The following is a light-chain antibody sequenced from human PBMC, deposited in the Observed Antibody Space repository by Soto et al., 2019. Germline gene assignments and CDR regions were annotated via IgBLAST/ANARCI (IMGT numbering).Light chain of an antibody. CDR1: SSDIGGYKH. CDR3: SSYTTSSTQV. J-gene: IGLJ1*01. CDR2: EVS. Sequence: QSVLTQPPSVSGSPGQSITISCTGTSSDIGGYKHVSWYQQHPGKAPKLMIYEVSNRPSGVSNRFSGSKSGNTASLTISGLQAEDEADYYCSSYTTSSTQVFGTGTKLTVL. V-gene: IGLV2-14*01.